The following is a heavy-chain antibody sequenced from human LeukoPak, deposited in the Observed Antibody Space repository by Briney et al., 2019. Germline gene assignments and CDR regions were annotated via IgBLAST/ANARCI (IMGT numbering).Heavy chain of an antibody. D-gene: IGHD6-13*01. CDR3: AREQQLVPDTFDP. CDR2: INSDGSST. J-gene: IGHJ5*02. V-gene: IGHV3-74*01. CDR1: GFTFSSYW. Sequence: GGSLRLSCAASGFTFSSYWMHWVRQAPGKGLVGVSRINSDGSSTSYADSVKGRFTISRDNAKNTLYLQMNSLRAEDTAVYYCAREQQLVPDTFDPWGQGTLVTVSS.